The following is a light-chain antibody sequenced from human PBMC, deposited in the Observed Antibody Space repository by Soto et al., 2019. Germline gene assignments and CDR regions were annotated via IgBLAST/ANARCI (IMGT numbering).Light chain of an antibody. Sequence: QLVLTQPPSVSGAPGQRVTISCTRSSPNIGAGYDVHWYQQLPGTAPKLLIYGKNNRPSGVPDRFSGSKSGTSASLAITGLQAEDEADYYCQSYDRSLSAWVFGGGTKVIVL. V-gene: IGLV1-40*01. CDR2: GKN. J-gene: IGLJ3*02. CDR3: QSYDRSLSAWV. CDR1: SPNIGAGYD.